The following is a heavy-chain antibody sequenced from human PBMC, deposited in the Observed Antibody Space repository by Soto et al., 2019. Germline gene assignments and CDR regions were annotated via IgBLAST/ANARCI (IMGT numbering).Heavy chain of an antibody. J-gene: IGHJ6*02. Sequence: PSETLSLTGPVSGGSVSSGSYYLSWIRQLPGKGLEWIGYIYYSGSTNYNPSLKSRVTISVDTSKNQFSLKLSSVTAADTAVYYCARTYGDYYYYYGMDVWGQGTTVTVSS. CDR1: GGSVSSGSYY. D-gene: IGHD4-17*01. V-gene: IGHV4-61*01. CDR3: ARTYGDYYYYYGMDV. CDR2: IYYSGST.